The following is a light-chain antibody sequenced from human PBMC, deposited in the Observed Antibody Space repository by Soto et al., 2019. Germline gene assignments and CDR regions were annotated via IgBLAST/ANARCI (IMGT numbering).Light chain of an antibody. Sequence: EILFTQSPGTLSLSPGERATLSCRASQSVSSSYLAWYQQKPGQAPTLLIPGASTRATGIPARFSGSGSGTDFTLTISSLQSEDFAVYYCQQYDNWTQTFGQGTKV. J-gene: IGKJ1*01. CDR2: GAS. V-gene: IGKV3-15*01. CDR3: QQYDNWTQT. CDR1: QSVSSSY.